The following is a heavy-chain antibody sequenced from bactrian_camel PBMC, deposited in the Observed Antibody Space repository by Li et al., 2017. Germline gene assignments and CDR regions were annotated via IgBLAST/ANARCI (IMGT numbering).Heavy chain of an antibody. V-gene: IGHV3S1*01. CDR1: EYTYSSNC. CDR2: INIDGRTT. J-gene: IGHJ4*01. CDR3: VKETPGAGREN. Sequence: HVQLVESGGGTVQAGGSLRLACSASEYTYSSNCVGWFRQAPGKGLEWVSAINIDGRTTFYAGSVQGRFTISRDNAKNTVNLQSNSLKTEDMAMYYCVKETPGAGRENWGQGTQVTVS. D-gene: IGHD6*01.